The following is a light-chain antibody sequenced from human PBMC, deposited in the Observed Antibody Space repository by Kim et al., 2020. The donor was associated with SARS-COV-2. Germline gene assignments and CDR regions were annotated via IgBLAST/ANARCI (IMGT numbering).Light chain of an antibody. Sequence: GDRVTITCRASQSLSDWLAWYQQKPGKAPKLLIFDVFNLQNGVPSRFSGSGSETEFNLTISSLQPDDFATYYCQQYNTYSLWTFGQGTKVDIK. CDR1: QSLSDW. J-gene: IGKJ1*01. V-gene: IGKV1-5*01. CDR3: QQYNTYSLWT. CDR2: DVF.